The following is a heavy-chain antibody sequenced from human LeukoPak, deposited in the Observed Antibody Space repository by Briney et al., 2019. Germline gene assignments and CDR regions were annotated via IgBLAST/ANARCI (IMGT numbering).Heavy chain of an antibody. V-gene: IGHV3-23*01. J-gene: IGHJ4*02. CDR1: GFTFSSYG. Sequence: GGSLRLSCAASGFTFSSYGMSWVRQAPGKGLEWVSAISGSGGSTYYADSVKGRFTISRDNSKNSVYLQMNSLRAEDTAVYYCASEDGYNLDYWGQGTLVTVSS. D-gene: IGHD5-24*01. CDR3: ASEDGYNLDY. CDR2: ISGSGGST.